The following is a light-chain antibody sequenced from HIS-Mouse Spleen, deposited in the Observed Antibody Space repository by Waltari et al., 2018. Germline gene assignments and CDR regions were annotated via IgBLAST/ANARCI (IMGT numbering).Light chain of an antibody. J-gene: IGLJ2*01. CDR3: CSYAGSSTL. Sequence: QSALTQPASVSGSPGQSITISCTGTSNDVGSYYLVSWYQQHPGKAPKLMIYEGSKRPSGVSNRFSGSKSGNTASLTISGLQAEDEADYYCCSYAGSSTLFGGGTKLTVL. V-gene: IGLV2-23*01. CDR1: SNDVGSYYL. CDR2: EGS.